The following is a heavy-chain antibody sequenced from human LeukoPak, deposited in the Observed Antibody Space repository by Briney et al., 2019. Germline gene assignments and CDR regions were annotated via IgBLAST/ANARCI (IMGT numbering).Heavy chain of an antibody. CDR2: ISSSGDST. CDR3: AKSNIVVVLAAADC. J-gene: IGHJ4*02. CDR1: GFSFSSYA. D-gene: IGHD2-15*01. Sequence: PGGSLRLSCVASGFSFSSYAMSWVRQTPGKGLEWVSGISSSGDSTYYADSVKGRFTISRDTSKNTVYLQMNSLRAEDTALYYCAKSNIVVVLAAADCWGPGILVTVSS. V-gene: IGHV3-23*01.